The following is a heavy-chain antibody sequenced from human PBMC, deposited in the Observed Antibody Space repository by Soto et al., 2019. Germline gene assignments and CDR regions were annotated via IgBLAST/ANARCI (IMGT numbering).Heavy chain of an antibody. V-gene: IGHV3-30-3*01. Sequence: QVQLVEAGGGVVQPGRSLRLSCAASGFIFSGYAMHWVRQAPGKGLEGVAVISYDGNTKYYADSVKGRFTVSRDNSKNTLYVQMNNLSAEDTAMYYWAKETSAYEIDYWGQGTLVTVSS. J-gene: IGHJ4*02. CDR3: AKETSAYEIDY. D-gene: IGHD5-12*01. CDR1: GFIFSGYA. CDR2: ISYDGNTK.